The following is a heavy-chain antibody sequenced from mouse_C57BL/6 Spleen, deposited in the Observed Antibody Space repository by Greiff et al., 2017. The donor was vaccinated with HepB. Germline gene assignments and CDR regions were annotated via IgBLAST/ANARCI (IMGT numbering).Heavy chain of an antibody. J-gene: IGHJ4*01. V-gene: IGHV5-6*01. CDR3: ARHGTGPNYYAMDY. D-gene: IGHD4-1*01. CDR2: ISSGGSYT. Sequence: EVQVVESGGDLVKPGGSLKLSCAASGFTFSSYGMSWVRQTPDKRLEWVATISSGGSYTYYPDSVKGRFTISRDNAKNTLYLQMSSLKSEDTAMYYCARHGTGPNYYAMDYWGQGTSVTVSS. CDR1: GFTFSSYG.